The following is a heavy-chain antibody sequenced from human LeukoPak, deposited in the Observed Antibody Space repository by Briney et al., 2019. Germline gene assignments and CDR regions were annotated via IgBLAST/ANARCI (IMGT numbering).Heavy chain of an antibody. CDR2: ISYDGSNK. V-gene: IGHV3-30*18. CDR3: AKALTSGWYLDAFNI. J-gene: IGHJ3*02. Sequence: GGSLRLSCAASGFTFSSCGMHWVRQAPGKGLEWVAVISYDGSNKYYADSVKGRFTVSRDNSKNTLFLEMNSLRAEDTAVYYCAKALTSGWYLDAFNIWGQGTMVTVSS. CDR1: GFTFSSCG. D-gene: IGHD6-19*01.